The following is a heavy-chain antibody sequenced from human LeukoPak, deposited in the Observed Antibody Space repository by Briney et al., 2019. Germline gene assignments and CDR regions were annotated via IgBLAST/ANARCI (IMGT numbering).Heavy chain of an antibody. V-gene: IGHV1-69*04. Sequence: SVEVSCKASGGTFSSYAISWVRQAPGQGLEWMGRIIPILGIANYAQKFQGRVTITADKSTSTAYMELSSLRSEDTAVYYCARVQSSVRYSGYFQHWGQGTLVTASS. CDR3: ARVQSSVRYSGYFQH. D-gene: IGHD3-10*01. J-gene: IGHJ1*01. CDR1: GGTFSSYA. CDR2: IIPILGIA.